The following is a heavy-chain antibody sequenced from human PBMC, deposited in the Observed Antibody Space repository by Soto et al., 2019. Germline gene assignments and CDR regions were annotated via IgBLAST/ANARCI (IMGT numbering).Heavy chain of an antibody. D-gene: IGHD3-16*02. CDR1: GFTFSTYS. CDR3: ASGIMVTFGGVIAASDY. Sequence: VQLVGSGGGLVQPGGSLRLSCAASGFTFSTYSMNWVRQAPGKGLEWVSYISSSSSSIYYADSVKGRFTISRDNAKNSLFLQMNSLRAEDTAVYYCASGIMVTFGGVIAASDYWGQGTLVTVSS. J-gene: IGHJ4*02. V-gene: IGHV3-48*01. CDR2: ISSSSSSI.